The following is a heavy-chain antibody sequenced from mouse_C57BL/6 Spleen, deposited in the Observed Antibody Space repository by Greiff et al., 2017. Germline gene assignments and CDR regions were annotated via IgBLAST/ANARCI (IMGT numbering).Heavy chain of an antibody. Sequence: QVQLKQSGAELARPGASVKLSCKASGYTFTSYGISWVKQRPGQGLEWIGEIYPRSGNTYYNEKFKGKATLTADKSSSTAYMELRSLTSEDSAVYFCGGYYYGSSPWYFDVWGTGTTVTVSS. V-gene: IGHV1-81*01. CDR3: GGYYYGSSPWYFDV. D-gene: IGHD1-1*01. CDR2: IYPRSGNT. J-gene: IGHJ1*03. CDR1: GYTFTSYG.